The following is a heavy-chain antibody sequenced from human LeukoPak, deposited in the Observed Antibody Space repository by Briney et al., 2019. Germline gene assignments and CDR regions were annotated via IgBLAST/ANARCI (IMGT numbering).Heavy chain of an antibody. Sequence: GGSLRLSCAASGFTFSSYSMNWVRQAPGKGLEWVSSISSSSSYIYYADSVKGRFTISRDNAKNSLYLQMNSLRAEDTAVYYCARDDAPTARASGMDVWGKGTTVIVSS. D-gene: IGHD6-6*01. V-gene: IGHV3-21*01. CDR3: ARDDAPTARASGMDV. CDR2: ISSSSSYI. CDR1: GFTFSSYS. J-gene: IGHJ6*04.